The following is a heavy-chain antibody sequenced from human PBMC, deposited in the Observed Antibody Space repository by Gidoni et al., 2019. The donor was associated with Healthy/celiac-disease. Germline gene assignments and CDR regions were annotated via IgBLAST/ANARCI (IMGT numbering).Heavy chain of an antibody. CDR2: IIPIFGTA. CDR3: ARSITIFGVVIYYYGMDV. V-gene: IGHV1-69*01. CDR1: GGTFSSYA. J-gene: IGHJ6*02. Sequence: QVQLVQSGAEVKKPGSSVKVSCKASGGTFSSYAISWVRQAPGQGLEWMGGIIPIFGTANYAQKFQGRVTITADESTSTAYMELSSLRSEDTAVYYCARSITIFGVVIYYYGMDVWGQGTTVTVSS. D-gene: IGHD3-3*01.